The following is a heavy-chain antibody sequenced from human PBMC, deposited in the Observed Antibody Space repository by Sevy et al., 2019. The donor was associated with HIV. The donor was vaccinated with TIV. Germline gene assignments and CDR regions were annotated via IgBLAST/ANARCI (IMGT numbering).Heavy chain of an antibody. CDR2: TYYRSKWYN. J-gene: IGHJ6*02. CDR1: GDSVSSNSAA. CDR3: AKEAPPKSPRYYYYYYGMDV. Sequence: SQTLSLTCAISGDSVSSNSAAWNWIRQSPSRGLEWLGRTYYRSKWYNDYAVSVKSRITINPDTSKNQFSLQLNSVTPEDTAVYYCAKEAPPKSPRYYYYYYGMDVWGQGTTVTVSS. V-gene: IGHV6-1*01.